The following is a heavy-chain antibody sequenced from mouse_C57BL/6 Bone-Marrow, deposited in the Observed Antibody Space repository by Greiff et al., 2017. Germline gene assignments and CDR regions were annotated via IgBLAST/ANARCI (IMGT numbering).Heavy chain of an antibody. CDR2: IYPGSGST. D-gene: IGHD2-3*01. J-gene: IGHJ1*03. CDR3: ATYDGDHCYFDF. V-gene: IGHV1-55*01. CDR1: GYTFTSYW. Sequence: QVQLQQPGAELVKPGASVKMSCKASGYTFTSYWITWVKQRPGQGLEWIGDIYPGSGSTNYNEKFKSKATLTVDTSSSTAFMQLSSLSSEDAAVYYCATYDGDHCYFDFWGTGTTVTVSS.